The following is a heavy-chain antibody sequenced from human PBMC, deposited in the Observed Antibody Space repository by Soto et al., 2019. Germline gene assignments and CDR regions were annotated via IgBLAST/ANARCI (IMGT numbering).Heavy chain of an antibody. CDR3: AKDRRAGGNYGFYSDF. CDR1: GFTFSSYG. V-gene: IGHV3-23*01. D-gene: IGHD1-7*01. Sequence: GGPLRLSCAASGFTFSSYGMTWVRQAPGKGLEWVSFSSATGAGTYYADSVKGRFNISRDNSKNTLYLQLTSLRADDTAVYYCAKDRRAGGNYGFYSDFWGQGALVTVSS. J-gene: IGHJ4*02. CDR2: SSATGAGT.